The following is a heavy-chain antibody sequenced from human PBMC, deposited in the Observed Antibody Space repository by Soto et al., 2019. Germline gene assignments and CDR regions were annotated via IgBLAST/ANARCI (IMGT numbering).Heavy chain of an antibody. J-gene: IGHJ6*02. CDR1: GGSISSGDYY. D-gene: IGHD2-15*01. CDR3: ARDSRDVVVVAATPVIYYYYGMDV. V-gene: IGHV4-30-4*01. Sequence: SETLSLTCTVSGGSISSGDYYWSWIRQPPGKGLEWIGYIYYSGSTYYNPSLKSRVTISVDTSKNQFSLKLSSLTAADTAVYYCARDSRDVVVVAATPVIYYYYGMDVWGQGTTVTVSS. CDR2: IYYSGST.